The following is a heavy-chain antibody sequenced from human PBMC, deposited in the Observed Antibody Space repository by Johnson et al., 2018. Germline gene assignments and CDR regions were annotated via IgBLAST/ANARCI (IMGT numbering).Heavy chain of an antibody. CDR3: ARDFTMIAAFAFDI. Sequence: QVQLVESGGGVVQPGRSLRLSCAASGFTFSSYGMHWVRQAPGKGLEWVAVIWYDGSNKYYADSVKGGFTISRDNSKNTLYLQMNSLRAEDTAVYYCARDFTMIAAFAFDIWGQGTMVTVSS. CDR1: GFTFSSYG. V-gene: IGHV3-33*01. CDR2: IWYDGSNK. D-gene: IGHD3-22*01. J-gene: IGHJ3*02.